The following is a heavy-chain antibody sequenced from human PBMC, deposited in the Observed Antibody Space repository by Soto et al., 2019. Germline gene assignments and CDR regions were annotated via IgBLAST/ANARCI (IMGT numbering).Heavy chain of an antibody. Sequence: SVKVSCKTSGYTFTSYDINWVRQATGQGLEWMGWIIPIFGTANYAQKFQGRVTITADESTSTAYMELSSLRSEDTAVYYCARDQIRMATIPEFDYWGQGTLVTVS. CDR1: GYTFTSYD. D-gene: IGHD5-12*01. V-gene: IGHV1-69*13. J-gene: IGHJ4*02. CDR2: IIPIFGTA. CDR3: ARDQIRMATIPEFDY.